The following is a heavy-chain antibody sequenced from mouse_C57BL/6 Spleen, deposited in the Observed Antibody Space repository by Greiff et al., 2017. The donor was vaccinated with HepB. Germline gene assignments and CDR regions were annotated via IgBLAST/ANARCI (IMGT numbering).Heavy chain of an antibody. D-gene: IGHD2-4*01. J-gene: IGHJ4*01. V-gene: IGHV1-20*01. CDR1: GYSFTGYF. CDR2: INPYNGDT. CDR3: ARWWDYGYAMDY. Sequence: EVQLQQSGPELVKPGDSVKISCKASGYSFTGYFMNWVMQSHGKSLEWIGRINPYNGDTFYNQKFKGKATLTVDKSSSTAHMELRSLTSEDSAVYYCARWWDYGYAMDYWGQGTSVTVSS.